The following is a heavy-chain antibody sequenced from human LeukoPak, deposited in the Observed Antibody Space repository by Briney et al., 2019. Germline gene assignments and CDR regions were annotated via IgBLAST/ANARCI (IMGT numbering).Heavy chain of an antibody. J-gene: IGHJ4*02. CDR2: ILYDGSNT. V-gene: IGHV3-30-3*01. CDR1: GLTFSTSA. D-gene: IGHD1-20*01. Sequence: RPGRSLRLSCAPYGLTFSTSAMHWVRQAPSKGMEWEAVILYDGSNTTYAASVSGRLTLSTDNSKNTLYQQMNSLRAADTAMYYCARKMYNSNWYSIYFDFWGQGNLVIVSS. CDR3: ARKMYNSNWYSIYFDF.